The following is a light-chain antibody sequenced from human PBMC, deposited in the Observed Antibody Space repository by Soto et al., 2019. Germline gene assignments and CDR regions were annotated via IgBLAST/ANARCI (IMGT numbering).Light chain of an antibody. CDR1: SSDVGGYNY. Sequence: QSALTQPASVSGSPGQSITISCTGTSSDVGGYNYVSWYQQHPGKDPKLIIYDVSNRPSGVSNRFSGSKSGNTASLTISGLQAEDEADYYCSSHTSSTTRVFGTGTEVTVL. CDR2: DVS. CDR3: SSHTSSTTRV. J-gene: IGLJ1*01. V-gene: IGLV2-14*01.